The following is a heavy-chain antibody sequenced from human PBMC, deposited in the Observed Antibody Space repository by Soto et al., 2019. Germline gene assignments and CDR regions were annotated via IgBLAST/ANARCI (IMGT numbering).Heavy chain of an antibody. J-gene: IGHJ6*02. Sequence: EVQLLESGGGLVQPGGSLRLSCAASGFTFSSYAMSWVRQAPGKGLEWVSAISGSGGSTYYADSVKGRFTISRDNSKNTLYLQMNSLRDEDTAVYYCAKVSSSGWFDFADYYYYYGMDVWGQGTTVTVSS. V-gene: IGHV3-23*01. D-gene: IGHD6-19*01. CDR2: ISGSGGST. CDR3: AKVSSSGWFDFADYYYYYGMDV. CDR1: GFTFSSYA.